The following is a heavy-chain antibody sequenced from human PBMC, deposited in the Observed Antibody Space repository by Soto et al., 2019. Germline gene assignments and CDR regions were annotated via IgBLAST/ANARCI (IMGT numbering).Heavy chain of an antibody. CDR1: GFTFSSYS. D-gene: IGHD3-10*01. CDR3: ARACYYYGSGRYYND. V-gene: IGHV3-21*01. Sequence: GGSLRLSCAASGFTFSSYSMTWVRQAPGKGLEWVSSISSSSSYIYYADSVKGRFTISRDNAKNSLYLQMNSLRAEDTDLYYCARACYYYGSGRYYNDWGQVTLVTVS. J-gene: IGHJ4*02. CDR2: ISSSSSYI.